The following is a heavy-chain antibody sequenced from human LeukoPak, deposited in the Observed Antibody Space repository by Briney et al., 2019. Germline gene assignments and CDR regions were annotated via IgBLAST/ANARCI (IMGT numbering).Heavy chain of an antibody. J-gene: IGHJ4*02. D-gene: IGHD1-26*01. CDR3: ARDSSGGSRDY. Sequence: GGSLRLSCAASGFTFSSYAMSWVRQAPGKGLEWVANIRQDGSEKYYVDSVKGRFTISRDNAKNSLYLQMNSLRAEDTAVYYCARDSSGGSRDYWGQGTLVTVSS. CDR2: IRQDGSEK. V-gene: IGHV3-7*01. CDR1: GFTFSSYA.